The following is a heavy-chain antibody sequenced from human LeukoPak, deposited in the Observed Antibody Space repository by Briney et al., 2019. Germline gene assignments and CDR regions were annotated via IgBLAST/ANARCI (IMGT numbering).Heavy chain of an antibody. V-gene: IGHV3-74*01. D-gene: IGHD1-26*01. CDR3: SRDRSTSFDY. CDR2: INNDASIT. Sequence: GGSLRLSCAASGFTFANALMSWVRQAPGKGLVWVSRINNDASITSYADSVKGRFTISRDNAKNTLYLQMNSLRAEDTAVYYCSRDRSTSFDYWGQGTLVTVTS. CDR1: GFTFANAL. J-gene: IGHJ4*02.